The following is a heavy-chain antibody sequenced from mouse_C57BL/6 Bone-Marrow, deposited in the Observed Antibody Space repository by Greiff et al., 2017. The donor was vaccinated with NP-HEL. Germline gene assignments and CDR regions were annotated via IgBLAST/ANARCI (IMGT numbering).Heavy chain of an antibody. J-gene: IGHJ3*01. V-gene: IGHV1-9*01. CDR3: ARSDPRQLGLRVAY. Sequence: VQLQQSGAELMKPGASVKLSCKATGYTFTGYWIEWVKQRPGHGLEWIGEILPGSGSTNYNEKFKGKATFTADTSSNTAYMQLSSPTTEDSAIYYYARSDPRQLGLRVAYWGQGTLVIVSA. CDR1: GYTFTGYW. CDR2: ILPGSGST. D-gene: IGHD3-2*01.